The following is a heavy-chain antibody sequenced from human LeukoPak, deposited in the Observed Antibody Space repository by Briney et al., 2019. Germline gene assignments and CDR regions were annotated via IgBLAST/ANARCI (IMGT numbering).Heavy chain of an antibody. D-gene: IGHD3-3*01. CDR2: IIPIFGTA. CDR1: GGTFSSYA. Sequence: SVKGSCKASGGTFSSYAISWVRQAPGQGLEWMGGIIPIFGTANYAQKFQGRVTITADESTSTAYMELSSLRSEDTAVYYCARAEVGYYDFWSGYYSTRAYYFDYWGQGTLVTVSS. J-gene: IGHJ4*02. CDR3: ARAEVGYYDFWSGYYSTRAYYFDY. V-gene: IGHV1-69*13.